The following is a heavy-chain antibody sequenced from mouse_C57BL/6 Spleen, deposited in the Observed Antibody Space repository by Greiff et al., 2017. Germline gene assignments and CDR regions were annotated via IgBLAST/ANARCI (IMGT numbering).Heavy chain of an antibody. J-gene: IGHJ4*01. CDR2: IYPGDGDT. D-gene: IGHD1-1*02. V-gene: IGHV1-82*01. Sequence: QVQLQQSGPELVKPGASVKISCKASGYAFSSSWMNWVKQRPGKGLEWIGRIYPGDGDTNYNGKFKGKATLTADKSSSTAYMQLSSLTSEDSAVYFCAYGLYAMDYWGQGTSVTVSS. CDR3: AYGLYAMDY. CDR1: GYAFSSSW.